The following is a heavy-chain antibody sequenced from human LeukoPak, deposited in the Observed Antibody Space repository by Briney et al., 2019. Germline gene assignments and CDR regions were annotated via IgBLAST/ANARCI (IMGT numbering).Heavy chain of an antibody. Sequence: GVSLRLSCAASGFTFSTYWMSWVRQAPGKGLEWVANITRDGSDKKYVDSVKGRFTISRDNAKRSLYLQMNSLRAEDTAVYYCARKMNIVGAQGWGYGLDVWGHGTTVTVSS. CDR1: GFTFSTYW. CDR3: ARKMNIVGAQGWGYGLDV. D-gene: IGHD1-26*01. J-gene: IGHJ6*02. CDR2: ITRDGSDK. V-gene: IGHV3-7*05.